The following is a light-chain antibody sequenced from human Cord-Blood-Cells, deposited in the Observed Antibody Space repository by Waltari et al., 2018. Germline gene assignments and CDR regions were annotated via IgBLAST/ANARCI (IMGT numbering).Light chain of an antibody. Sequence: DIQMTQSPSTQSASVGDRVTITCRASQSISSWLAWYQQKPGKAPKLLIYKASSLESGVPSRFSGSGSGTEFTLTISSLQPDDFATYYCQQYNIYSPWTFGQGTKVEIK. J-gene: IGKJ1*01. CDR2: KAS. V-gene: IGKV1-5*03. CDR1: QSISSW. CDR3: QQYNIYSPWT.